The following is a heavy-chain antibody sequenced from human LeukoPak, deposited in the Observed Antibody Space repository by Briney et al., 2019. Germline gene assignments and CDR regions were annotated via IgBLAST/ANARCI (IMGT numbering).Heavy chain of an antibody. Sequence: SETLSLTCTVSGGSISSYYWSWIRQPAGKGLEWIGRIYTSGSTNYNPSLKSRVTMSVDTSKNQFSLKLSSVTAADTAVYYCARGRFWSDFYYYYMDVWGKGTTVTVSS. CDR3: ARGRFWSDFYYYYMDV. CDR1: GGSISSYY. V-gene: IGHV4-4*07. D-gene: IGHD3-3*01. J-gene: IGHJ6*03. CDR2: IYTSGST.